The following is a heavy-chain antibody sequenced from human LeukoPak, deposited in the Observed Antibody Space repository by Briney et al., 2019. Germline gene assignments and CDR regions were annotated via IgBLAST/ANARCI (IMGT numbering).Heavy chain of an antibody. D-gene: IGHD5-12*01. V-gene: IGHV3-48*02. Sequence: PGGSLRLSCAASGFTFSTYGMNWVRQAPGKRLEWVSYISSSSYSIYYADSVKGRFTISRDNAENSLYLQMNSLRDEDTAAYYCARAMRSGYDYWGQGTLVTVSS. CDR2: ISSSSYSI. J-gene: IGHJ4*02. CDR3: ARAMRSGYDY. CDR1: GFTFSTYG.